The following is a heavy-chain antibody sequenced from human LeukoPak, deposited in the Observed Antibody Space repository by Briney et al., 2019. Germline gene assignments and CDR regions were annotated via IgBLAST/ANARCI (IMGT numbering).Heavy chain of an antibody. CDR1: GFTFSSYW. D-gene: IGHD2-15*01. CDR3: ARDPDCSGGSCYGPFDY. Sequence: GGYLRLSCAASGFTFSSYWMSWVRQAPGKGLEWVANIKQDGSEKYYVDSVKGRFTISRDNAKNSLYLQMNSLRAEDTAVYYCARDPDCSGGSCYGPFDYWGQGTLVTVSS. V-gene: IGHV3-7*01. J-gene: IGHJ4*02. CDR2: IKQDGSEK.